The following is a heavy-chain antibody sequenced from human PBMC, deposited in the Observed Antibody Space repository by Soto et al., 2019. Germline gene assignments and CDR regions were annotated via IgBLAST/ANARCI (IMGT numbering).Heavy chain of an antibody. V-gene: IGHV4-31*03. J-gene: IGHJ4*02. CDR2: IYYSGST. CDR3: AREVVGATRIDY. D-gene: IGHD1-26*01. Sequence: SETLSLTCTVSGGSISSGGYYWSWIRQHPGKGLEWIGYIYYSGSTYYNPSLKSRVTISVDTSKNQFSLKLSSVTAADTAVYYGAREVVGATRIDYWGQGTLVTVSS. CDR1: GGSISSGGYY.